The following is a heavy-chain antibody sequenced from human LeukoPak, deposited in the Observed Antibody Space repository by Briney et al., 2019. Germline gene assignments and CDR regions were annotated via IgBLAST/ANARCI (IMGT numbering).Heavy chain of an antibody. CDR1: GFTFSSYA. Sequence: GGSLRLSCAASGFTFSSYAMSWVRQAPGKGLEWVSAISGSGGSTYYADSVKGRFTISRDNSKNTLYLQMNSLRAEDTAVYYCVTRYSGSYSTIDYWGQGTQVTVSS. D-gene: IGHD1-26*01. CDR3: VTRYSGSYSTIDY. V-gene: IGHV3-23*01. CDR2: ISGSGGST. J-gene: IGHJ4*02.